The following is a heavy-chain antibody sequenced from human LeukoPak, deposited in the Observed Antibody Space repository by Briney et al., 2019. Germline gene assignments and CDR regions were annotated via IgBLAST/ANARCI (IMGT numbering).Heavy chain of an antibody. CDR2: IIPIFGTA. CDR3: ARASPNSGYDREVCFD. V-gene: IGHV1-69*06. D-gene: IGHD5-12*01. CDR1: GYTFTGYY. Sequence: SVKVSCKASGYTFTGYYMHWVRQAPGQGLEWMGGIIPIFGTANYAQKFQGRVTITADKSTSTAYMELSSLRSEDTAVYYCARASPNSGYDREVCFDWGQGTLVTVSS. J-gene: IGHJ4*02.